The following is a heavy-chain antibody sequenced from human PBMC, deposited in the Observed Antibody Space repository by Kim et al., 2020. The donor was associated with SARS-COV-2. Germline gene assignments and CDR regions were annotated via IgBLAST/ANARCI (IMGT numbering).Heavy chain of an antibody. CDR1: GYSFTSYW. D-gene: IGHD2-15*01. J-gene: IGHJ6*02. CDR3: ARVPSVGGIYYYYYYGMDV. CDR2: IYPGDSDT. V-gene: IGHV5-51*01. Sequence: GESLKISCKGSGYSFTSYWIGWVRQMPGKGLEWMGIIYPGDSDTRYSPSFQGQVTISADKSISTAYLQWSSLKASDTAMYYCARVPSVGGIYYYYYYGMDVWGQGTTVTVSS.